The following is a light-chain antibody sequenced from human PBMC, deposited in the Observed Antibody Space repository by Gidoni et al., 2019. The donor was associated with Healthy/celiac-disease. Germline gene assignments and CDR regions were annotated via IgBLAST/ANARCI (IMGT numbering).Light chain of an antibody. V-gene: IGKV1-39*01. Sequence: DIQMTQSPSSLSASVGDRVTITCRASQSISSYLNWYQQKPGKAPKLLIYAASSLQSGVPSRFSGSGSGTDFTLTISSLQPEDFATYYCQQSYSTLIXVXQGTRLEIK. J-gene: IGKJ5*01. CDR3: QQSYSTLIX. CDR1: QSISSY. CDR2: AAS.